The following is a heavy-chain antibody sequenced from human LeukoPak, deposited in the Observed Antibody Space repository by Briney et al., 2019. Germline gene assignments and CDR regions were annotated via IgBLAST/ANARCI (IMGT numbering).Heavy chain of an antibody. CDR3: ARRDIAARLNWFDP. V-gene: IGHV4-39*01. Sequence: PSETLSLTCTVSGGXISSSRYYWGWIRQPPGKGLEWIGNIYYSGSTYYNPSLKIRVTISLDTSKNQFSLKLSSVTAADTAVYYCARRDIAARLNWFDPWGQGTLVTVSS. CDR2: IYYSGST. CDR1: GGXISSSRYY. J-gene: IGHJ5*02. D-gene: IGHD6-6*01.